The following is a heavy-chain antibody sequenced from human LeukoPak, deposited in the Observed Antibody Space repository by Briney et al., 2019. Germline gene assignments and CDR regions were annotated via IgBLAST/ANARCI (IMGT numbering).Heavy chain of an antibody. CDR1: GFAFSGYN. J-gene: IGHJ4*02. CDR2: ISTTSTYI. Sequence: PGGSLRLSCAASGFAFSGYNMKWVRQAPGKWLEWVSFISTTSTYIYYADSVKGRFTVSRDNSKNLLYLQMDSLRVEDTAVYYCARAGTCSSTSCDGGIEYWGQGTLVTVSS. D-gene: IGHD2-2*01. V-gene: IGHV3-21*06. CDR3: ARAGTCSSTSCDGGIEY.